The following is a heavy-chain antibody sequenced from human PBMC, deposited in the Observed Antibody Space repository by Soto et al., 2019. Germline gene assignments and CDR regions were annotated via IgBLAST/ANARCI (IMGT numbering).Heavy chain of an antibody. CDR1: GYSFSDYH. J-gene: IGHJ6*02. Sequence: QVQLVQSGAEVKKPGASVKVSCMASGYSFSDYHIYWVRQAPGQGLEWLGRINPKSGGTSTAQKFQGGVTMTRDTSISTAYMELTRLKSDDTAVYFCARGHSTDCSNGVCSFFYNHEMDVWGQGTTVTVSS. CDR2: INPKSGGT. CDR3: ARGHSTDCSNGVCSFFYNHEMDV. V-gene: IGHV1-2*06. D-gene: IGHD2-8*01.